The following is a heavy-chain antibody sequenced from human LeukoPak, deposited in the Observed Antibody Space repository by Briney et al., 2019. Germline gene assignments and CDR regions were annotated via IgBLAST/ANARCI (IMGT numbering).Heavy chain of an antibody. CDR2: ISGSGGST. CDR1: GFTSSTYA. CDR3: AKGYSSGWSGFSAFDY. J-gene: IGHJ4*02. D-gene: IGHD6-19*01. V-gene: IGHV3-23*01. Sequence: GGSLRLSCAASGFTSSTYAMSWVRQAPWKGLEWVSAISGSGGSTYYADSVKGRFTISRDNSKNTLYLQMNSLRAEDTAVYYCAKGYSSGWSGFSAFDYWGQGTLVTVSS.